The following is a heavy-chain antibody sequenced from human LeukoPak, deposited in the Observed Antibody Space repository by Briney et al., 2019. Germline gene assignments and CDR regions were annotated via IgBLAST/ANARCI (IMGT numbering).Heavy chain of an antibody. CDR1: GFTVSSNY. Sequence: GGSLRLSCAASGFTVSSNYMSWVRQAPGKGLEWVANIKQDGSEKYYVDSVKGRFTISRDNAKNSLYLQMNSLRAEDTAVYYCARAIAAAGTDWGQGTLVTVSS. D-gene: IGHD6-13*01. V-gene: IGHV3-7*01. CDR3: ARAIAAAGTD. CDR2: IKQDGSEK. J-gene: IGHJ4*02.